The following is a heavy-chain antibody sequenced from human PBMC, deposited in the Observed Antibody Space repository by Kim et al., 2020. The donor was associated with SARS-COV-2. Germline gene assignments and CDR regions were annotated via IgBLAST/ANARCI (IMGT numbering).Heavy chain of an antibody. J-gene: IGHJ4*02. Sequence: GGSLRLSCAASGFTFSNAWMSWVRQAPGKGLEWVGRIKSKTDGGTTDYAAPVKGRFTISRDDSKNTLYLQMNSLKTEDTAVYYCTTADSSSWYRDWGRYDYWGQGTLVTVSS. D-gene: IGHD6-13*01. CDR1: GFTFSNAW. CDR2: IKSKTDGGTT. V-gene: IGHV3-15*01. CDR3: TTADSSSWYRDWGRYDY.